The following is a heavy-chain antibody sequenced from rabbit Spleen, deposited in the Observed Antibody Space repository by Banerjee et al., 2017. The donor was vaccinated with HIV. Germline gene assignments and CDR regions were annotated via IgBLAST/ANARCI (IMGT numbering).Heavy chain of an antibody. CDR1: GFDFSSYG. D-gene: IGHD8-1*01. V-gene: IGHV1S47*01. Sequence: LVESGGGLVQPGGSLKLSYKASGFDFSSYGISWVRQAPGKGLEWIGIIGTAEGSTYYASWVNGRFTISSDNAQNTVFLQMTSLTAADTATYFCVRDPPGNYYGNFDLWGQGTLVTVS. CDR2: IGTAEGST. CDR3: VRDPPGNYYGNFDL. J-gene: IGHJ4*01.